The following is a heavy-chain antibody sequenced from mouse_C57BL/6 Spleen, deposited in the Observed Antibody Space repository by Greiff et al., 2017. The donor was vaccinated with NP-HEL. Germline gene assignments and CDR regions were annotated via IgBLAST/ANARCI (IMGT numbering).Heavy chain of an antibody. CDR3: ARSSDYGYDGAWFAY. CDR1: GYTFTDYN. V-gene: IGHV1-18*01. CDR2: INPNNGGT. Sequence: EVQLQQSGPELVKPGASVKIPCKASGYTFTDYNMDWVKQSHGKSLEWIGDINPNNGGTIYNQKFKGKATLTVDKSSSTAYMELRSLTSEDTAVYYCARSSDYGYDGAWFAYWGQGTLVTVSA. D-gene: IGHD2-2*01. J-gene: IGHJ3*01.